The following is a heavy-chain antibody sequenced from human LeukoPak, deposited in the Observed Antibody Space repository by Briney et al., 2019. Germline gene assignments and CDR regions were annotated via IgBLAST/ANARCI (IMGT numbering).Heavy chain of an antibody. CDR3: ARSSGDYYYYMDV. CDR1: GYTFTGYY. J-gene: IGHJ6*03. V-gene: IGHV1-2*02. D-gene: IGHD2-15*01. Sequence: ASVKVSCKASGYTFTGYYMHWVRQAPGQGLEWMGWINPNSGGTNYAQKFQGRVTMTRDTSISTAYMELSRLRSDDTAVYYCARSSGDYYYYMDVWGKGTTVTVSS. CDR2: INPNSGGT.